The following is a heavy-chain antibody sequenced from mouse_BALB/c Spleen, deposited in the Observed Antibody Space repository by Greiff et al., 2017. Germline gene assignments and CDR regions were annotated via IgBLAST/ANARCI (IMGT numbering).Heavy chain of an antibody. Sequence: VQLQQSGPGLVQPSQTLSITCTVSGFSFTSYGVHWVRQSPGKGLEWLGVIWSGGRTDYNAAFISRLSISKDNSKSQVFFKMNSLQADDTAIYYCARNDYGNDVYYAMDYWGQGTSVTVSA. CDR1: GFSFTSYG. CDR3: ARNDYGNDVYYAMDY. V-gene: IGHV2-4-1*01. CDR2: IWSGGRT. D-gene: IGHD2-2*01. J-gene: IGHJ4*01.